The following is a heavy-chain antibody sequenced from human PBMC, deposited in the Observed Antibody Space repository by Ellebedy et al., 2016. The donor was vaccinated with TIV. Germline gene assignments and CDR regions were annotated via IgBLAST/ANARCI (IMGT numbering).Heavy chain of an antibody. V-gene: IGHV1-18*01. J-gene: IGHJ6*02. CDR1: GYTFTTYA. CDR2: ISAYNGNT. D-gene: IGHD3-22*01. CDR3: ARGSDDTSGSYYYGVDV. Sequence: ASVKVSCXASGYTFTTYAITWVRQAPGQGLEWMGWISAYNGNTNYAQNLRDRVTMTTDTLTTTAYMELRSLRFDDTAVYYCARGSDDTSGSYYYGVDVWGQGTTVTVS.